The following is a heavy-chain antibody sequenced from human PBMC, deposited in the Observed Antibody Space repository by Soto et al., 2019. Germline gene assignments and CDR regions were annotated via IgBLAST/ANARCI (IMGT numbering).Heavy chain of an antibody. Sequence: SETLSLTCTVSVDSITTYYWSWIPQPAGKGLEWIGRIDTSGNTNYNPSFKSRVTMSVDTSKKQFSLKLTSVTAADTAVYYCARYSNNWFQTEGMDVWGQGTTVTVSS. V-gene: IGHV4-4*07. CDR2: IDTSGNT. CDR1: VDSITTYY. J-gene: IGHJ6*02. CDR3: ARYSNNWFQTEGMDV. D-gene: IGHD6-13*01.